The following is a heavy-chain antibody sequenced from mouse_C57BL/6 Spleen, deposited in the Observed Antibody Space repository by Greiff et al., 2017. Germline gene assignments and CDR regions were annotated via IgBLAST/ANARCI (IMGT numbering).Heavy chain of an antibody. J-gene: IGHJ4*01. D-gene: IGHD1-1*01. CDR1: GYSFTGYY. Sequence: VQLKQSGPELVKPGASVKISCKASGYSFTGYYMNWVKQSPEKSLEWIGEINPSTGGTTYNQKFKAKATLTVDKSSSTAYMQLKSLTSEDSAVYYCARGGGSSPYYAMDYWGQGTSVTVSS. V-gene: IGHV1-42*01. CDR3: ARGGGSSPYYAMDY. CDR2: INPSTGGT.